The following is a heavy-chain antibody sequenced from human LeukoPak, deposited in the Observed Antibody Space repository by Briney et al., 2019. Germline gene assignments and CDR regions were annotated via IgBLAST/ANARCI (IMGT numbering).Heavy chain of an antibody. Sequence: SETLSLTCSVSGGSMSSYYWSWIRQSPGKGLEWIGYIYHSGSTDYNSSLKSRVTISEDTSKKQFSLKVSSVTAADTAVYYCARGDYYYDTSWWFDPWGQGTLVTVSS. J-gene: IGHJ5*02. V-gene: IGHV4-59*08. D-gene: IGHD3-22*01. CDR3: ARGDYYYDTSWWFDP. CDR2: IYHSGST. CDR1: GGSMSSYY.